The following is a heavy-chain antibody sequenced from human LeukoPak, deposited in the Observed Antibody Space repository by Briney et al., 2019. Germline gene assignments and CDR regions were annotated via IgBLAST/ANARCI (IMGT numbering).Heavy chain of an antibody. CDR3: AKDEAALPHD. CDR1: GFTFSDYY. J-gene: IGHJ4*02. CDR2: ISSSGSTI. D-gene: IGHD6-13*01. V-gene: IGHV3-11*01. Sequence: GGSLRLSCAASGFTFSDYYMSWIRQAPGKGLEWVSYISSSGSTIYYADSVKGRFTISRDNSKNTLYLQMNSLRAEDTAVYYCAKDEAALPHDWGQGTLVTVSS.